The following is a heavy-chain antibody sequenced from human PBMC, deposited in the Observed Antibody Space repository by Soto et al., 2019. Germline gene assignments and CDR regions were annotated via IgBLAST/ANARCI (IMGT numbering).Heavy chain of an antibody. CDR2: TSYDGSNK. V-gene: IGHV3-30*18. D-gene: IGHD5-18*01. CDR3: AKDLSPRYIYGYVWDLSETPYYYYYGMDV. CDR1: GFTFSSYG. Sequence: GGSLRLSCAASGFTFSSYGMHWVRQAPGKGLEWVAVTSYDGSNKYYADSVKGRFTISRDNSKNTLYLQMNSLRAEDTAVYYCAKDLSPRYIYGYVWDLSETPYYYYYGMDVWGQGTTVTVSS. J-gene: IGHJ6*02.